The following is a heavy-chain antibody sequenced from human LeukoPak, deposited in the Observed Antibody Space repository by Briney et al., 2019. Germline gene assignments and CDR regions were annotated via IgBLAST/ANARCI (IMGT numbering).Heavy chain of an antibody. D-gene: IGHD6-19*01. J-gene: IGHJ4*02. CDR3: AKALIAVAGLIDY. V-gene: IGHV3-9*01. Sequence: GRSLRLSCAASGFTFDDYAMHWVRQAPGKGLEWVSGISWNSGSIGYADSVKGRFTISRDNAKNSLYLQMNSLRAEDTALYYCAKALIAVAGLIDYWGQGTLVTASS. CDR1: GFTFDDYA. CDR2: ISWNSGSI.